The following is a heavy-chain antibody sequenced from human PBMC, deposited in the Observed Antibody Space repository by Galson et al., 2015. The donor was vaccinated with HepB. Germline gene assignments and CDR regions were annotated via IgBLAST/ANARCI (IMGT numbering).Heavy chain of an antibody. J-gene: IGHJ3*02. CDR1: GFTFSSYG. V-gene: IGHV3-33*01. Sequence: SLRLSCAASGFTFSSYGMHWVRQAPGKGLEWVAVIWYDGSNKYYADSVKGRFTISRDNSKNTLYLQMNSLRAEDTAVYYCARFGYDSSGYYLEDAFDIWGQGTMVTVSS. CDR2: IWYDGSNK. D-gene: IGHD3-22*01. CDR3: ARFGYDSSGYYLEDAFDI.